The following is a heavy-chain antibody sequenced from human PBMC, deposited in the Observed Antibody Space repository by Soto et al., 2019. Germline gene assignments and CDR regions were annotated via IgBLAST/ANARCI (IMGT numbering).Heavy chain of an antibody. V-gene: IGHV4-34*01. CDR2: INHSGST. CDR3: ARSDYRRYYYYGMDV. D-gene: IGHD4-4*01. J-gene: IGHJ6*02. Sequence: PSETLSLTCSVSGASITNGGYYWTWIRQHPGKGLEWIGEINHSGSTNYNPSLKSRVTISVDTSKNQFSLKLSSVTAADTAVYYCARSDYRRYYYYGMDVWGQGTTVTVSS. CDR1: GASITNGGYY.